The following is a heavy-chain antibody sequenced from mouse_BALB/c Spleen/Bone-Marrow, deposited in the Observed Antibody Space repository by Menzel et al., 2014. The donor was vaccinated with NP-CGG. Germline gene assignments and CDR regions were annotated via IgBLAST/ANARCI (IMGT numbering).Heavy chain of an antibody. Sequence: EVKLMESGGGLVKPGGSLKLSCAASGFAFSSYDMSWVRQTPEKRLDWVAYISSGGGSTYYPDTVKGRFTISRDNAKNTLYLQMTSLRSEDTAMYYCARSGSSSGYFDYWGQGTTLTVSS. J-gene: IGHJ2*01. CDR3: ARSGSSSGYFDY. CDR2: ISSGGGST. CDR1: GFAFSSYD. D-gene: IGHD1-1*01. V-gene: IGHV5-12-1*01.